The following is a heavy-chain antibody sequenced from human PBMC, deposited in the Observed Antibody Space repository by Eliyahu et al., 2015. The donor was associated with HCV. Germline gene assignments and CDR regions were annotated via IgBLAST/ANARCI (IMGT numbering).Heavy chain of an antibody. CDR1: GYNFTDYY. CDR3: ARGGVVTIFGVVISYNWFDP. Sequence: QVQLVQSGAEVKKPGASVKVSCXASGYNFTDYYMHWVRQAPGQGLEWMGWSNPNSGGTNYAQKFQGRVTMTRDTSISTAYMELRRLRSDDTAVYYCARGGVVTIFGVVISYNWFDPWGQGTLVTVSS. CDR2: SNPNSGGT. D-gene: IGHD3-3*01. V-gene: IGHV1-2*02. J-gene: IGHJ5*02.